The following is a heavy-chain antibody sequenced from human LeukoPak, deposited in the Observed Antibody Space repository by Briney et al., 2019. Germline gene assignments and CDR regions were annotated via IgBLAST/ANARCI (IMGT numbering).Heavy chain of an antibody. J-gene: IGHJ3*02. D-gene: IGHD3-22*01. CDR1: GFTFSSYA. Sequence: PGGSLRLSCAASGFTFSSYAMSWVRQTPGKGLEWVSAISGSGGSTYYADSVKGRFTISRDNSKNTLYLQMNSLRAEDTAVYYCAKAYYDSSVYYYDDAFDIWGQGTMVTVSS. CDR2: ISGSGGST. CDR3: AKAYYDSSVYYYDDAFDI. V-gene: IGHV3-23*01.